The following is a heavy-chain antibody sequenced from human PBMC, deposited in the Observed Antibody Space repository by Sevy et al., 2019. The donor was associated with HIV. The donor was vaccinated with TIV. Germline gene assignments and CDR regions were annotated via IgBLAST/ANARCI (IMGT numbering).Heavy chain of an antibody. CDR2: ISSNGGST. J-gene: IGHJ4*02. CDR3: VKPLIVVVVAASFDY. V-gene: IGHV3-64D*06. CDR1: GFTFSSYA. Sequence: GGSLRLSCSASGFTFSSYAMHWVRQAPGKGLEYVSAISSNGGSTYYADSVKGRFTISRDNSKNTLHLQMSSLRAEDTAVYYCVKPLIVVVVAASFDYWGQGTLVTVSS. D-gene: IGHD2-15*01.